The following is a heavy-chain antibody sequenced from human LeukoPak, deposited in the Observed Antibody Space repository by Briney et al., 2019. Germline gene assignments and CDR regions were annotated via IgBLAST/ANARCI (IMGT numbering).Heavy chain of an antibody. CDR1: GGSFSAYY. CDR3: ARGNTADYYFDY. CDR2: INHSGST. V-gene: IGHV4-34*01. J-gene: IGHJ4*02. D-gene: IGHD5-18*01. Sequence: PSETLSLTCAVYGGSFSAYYWSWIRQPPGKGLERIGEINHSGSTNYNPSLKSRVTISVDTSKNQFSLKLSSVTAADTAVYYCARGNTADYYFDYRAREPWSPSPQ.